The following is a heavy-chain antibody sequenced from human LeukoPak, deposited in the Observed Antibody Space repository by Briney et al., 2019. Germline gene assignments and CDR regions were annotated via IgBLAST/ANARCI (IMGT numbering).Heavy chain of an antibody. J-gene: IGHJ5*02. Sequence: SETLSLTCAVYGGSFSGYYWSWIRQPPGKGLEWIGEINHSGSTNYNPSLKSRVTISVDTSKNQLSLKLSSVTAADTAVYYCARHGLRRGPNWFDPWGQGTLVTVSS. CDR3: ARHGLRRGPNWFDP. CDR1: GGSFSGYY. D-gene: IGHD3-16*01. CDR2: INHSGST. V-gene: IGHV4-34*01.